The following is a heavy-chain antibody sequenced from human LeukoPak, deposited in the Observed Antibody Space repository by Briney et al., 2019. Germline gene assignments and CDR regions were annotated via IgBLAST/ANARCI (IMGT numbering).Heavy chain of an antibody. CDR3: ARHGFYGSGSYSFDH. J-gene: IGHJ4*02. Sequence: SETLSLTCTVSGGSINNYYWSWIRQPPGKGLEWIGYIYYTGSTNYNPSLKSRVTISLDTSRNQFSLKLSSVTAADTAVYYCARHGFYGSGSYSFDHWGQGSLVTVSS. CDR2: IYYTGST. D-gene: IGHD3-10*01. CDR1: GGSINNYY. V-gene: IGHV4-59*08.